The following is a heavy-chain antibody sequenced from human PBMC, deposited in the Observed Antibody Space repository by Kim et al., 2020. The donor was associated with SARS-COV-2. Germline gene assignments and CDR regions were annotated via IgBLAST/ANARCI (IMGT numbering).Heavy chain of an antibody. V-gene: IGHV3-9*01. D-gene: IGHD1-26*01. J-gene: IGHJ5*02. CDR2: ISWNSGSI. CDR1: GFSFGDYA. CDR3: AKDKLDSGSYSGFDP. Sequence: GGSLRLSCAASGFSFGDYAMHWIRQAPGKGLEWVSGISWNSGSIGYADSVKGRFTISRDDAKNSLYLQMNSLRAEDTALYYCAKDKLDSGSYSGFDPWGQGTLVTVSS.